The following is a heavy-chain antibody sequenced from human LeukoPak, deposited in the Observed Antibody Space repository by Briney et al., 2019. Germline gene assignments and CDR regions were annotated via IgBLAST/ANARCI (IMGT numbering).Heavy chain of an antibody. D-gene: IGHD2-2*01. Sequence: GGSLRLSCAASGFTFDDYAMHWVRQAPGKGLEWVSGISGSIGYADSVKGRFTISRDNAKNSLCLQMNSLRAEDTALYYCAKGRDKYQLLSKNWFDPWGQGTLVTVSS. J-gene: IGHJ5*02. CDR2: ISGSI. CDR3: AKGRDKYQLLSKNWFDP. CDR1: GFTFDDYA. V-gene: IGHV3-9*01.